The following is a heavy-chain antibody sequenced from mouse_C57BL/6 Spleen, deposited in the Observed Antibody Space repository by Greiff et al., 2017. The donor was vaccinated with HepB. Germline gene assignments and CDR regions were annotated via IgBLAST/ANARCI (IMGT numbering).Heavy chain of an antibody. D-gene: IGHD2-4*01. CDR2: INPNNGGT. CDR3: ARWPHDYDVDY. J-gene: IGHJ2*01. CDR1: GYTFTDYY. V-gene: IGHV1-26*01. Sequence: VQLQQSGPELVKPGASVKISCKASGYTFTDYYMNWVKQSHGKSLEWIGDINPNNGGTSYNQKFKGKATLTVDKSSSTAYMELRSLTSEDSAVYYCARWPHDYDVDYWGQGTTLTVSS.